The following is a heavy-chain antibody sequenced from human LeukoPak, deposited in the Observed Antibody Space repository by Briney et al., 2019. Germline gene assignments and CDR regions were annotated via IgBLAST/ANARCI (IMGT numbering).Heavy chain of an antibody. D-gene: IGHD4-11*01. J-gene: IGHJ5*02. CDR2: VDPDDGQR. Sequence: ASVKVSCKISGYTLSDISMHWVRQPRGKGLEWMGGVDPDDGQRVYAQKFQGRVTMTEDTSTNTAYMELSRLRSEDTAVYYCAAVSGHYTLLDAWGQGALVTVST. CDR3: AAVSGHYTLLDA. V-gene: IGHV1-24*01. CDR1: GYTLSDIS.